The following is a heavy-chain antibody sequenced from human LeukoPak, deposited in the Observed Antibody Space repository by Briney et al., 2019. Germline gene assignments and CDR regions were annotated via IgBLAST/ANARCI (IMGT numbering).Heavy chain of an antibody. CDR2: INPSGGST. Sequence: ASVKVSCKASGYTFTSYYMHWVRQAPGQGLEWMGIINPSGGSTSYAQKFQGRVTMTRDTSTSTVYMELSSLRSKDTAVYYCARDLGVTTFRNWFDPWGQGTLVTVSS. D-gene: IGHD4-17*01. CDR1: GYTFTSYY. J-gene: IGHJ5*02. CDR3: ARDLGVTTFRNWFDP. V-gene: IGHV1-46*01.